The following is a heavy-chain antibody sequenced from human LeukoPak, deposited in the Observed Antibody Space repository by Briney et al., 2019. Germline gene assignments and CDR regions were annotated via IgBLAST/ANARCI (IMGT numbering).Heavy chain of an antibody. CDR1: GFTFSSYW. CDR2: IYTSGST. CDR3: ARDLVEMATIALDY. D-gene: IGHD5-24*01. V-gene: IGHV4-4*07. Sequence: PGGSLRLSCAASGFTFSSYWMSWVRQAPGKGLEWIGRIYTSGSTNYNPSLKSRVTMSVDTSKNQFSLKLSSVTAADTAVYYCARDLVEMATIALDYWGQGTLVTVSS. J-gene: IGHJ4*02.